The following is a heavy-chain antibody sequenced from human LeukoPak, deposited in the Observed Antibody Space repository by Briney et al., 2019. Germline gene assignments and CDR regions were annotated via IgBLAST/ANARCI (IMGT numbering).Heavy chain of an antibody. CDR1: GYSISSGYY. D-gene: IGHD6-13*01. CDR2: IYHSGST. V-gene: IGHV4-38-2*02. Sequence: PSETLSLTCTVSGYSISSGYYWGWIRQPPGKGLEWIGSIYHSGSTYYNPSPKSRVTISVDTSKNQFSLKLSSVTAADTVVYYCARQLYSSSWYYYYYMDVWGKGTTVTISS. J-gene: IGHJ6*03. CDR3: ARQLYSSSWYYYYYMDV.